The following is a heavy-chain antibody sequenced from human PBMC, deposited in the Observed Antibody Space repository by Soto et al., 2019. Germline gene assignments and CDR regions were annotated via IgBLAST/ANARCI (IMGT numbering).Heavy chain of an antibody. D-gene: IGHD1-7*01. V-gene: IGHV4-4*07. CDR1: GVSISSYY. CDR3: AREWPGTIYYYGMDX. J-gene: IGHJ6*02. CDR2: IYTSGST. Sequence: SETLSLTCTVSGVSISSYYWSWIRQPAGKGLGWIVRIYTSGSTNYNPSLKSRVTMSVDTSKNQFSLKLSSVTAADTAVYYCAREWPGTIYYYGMDXWGQGTKVTVS.